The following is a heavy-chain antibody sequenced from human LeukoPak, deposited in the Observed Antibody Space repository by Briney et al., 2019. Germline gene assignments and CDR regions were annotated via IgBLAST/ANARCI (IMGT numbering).Heavy chain of an antibody. CDR2: IFGSGGSP. D-gene: IGHD5-18*01. Sequence: SGGSLRLSCEASGFTFGSFAMYWVRQAPGKGLDWIAGIFGSGGSPHYADSVKGRFTISRGNSKNTVYLQINSLRAEDTAVYYCGKTTAGYSSGQKPAWPVDYWGQGTLVTVSS. J-gene: IGHJ4*02. CDR1: GFTFGSFA. V-gene: IGHV3-23*01. CDR3: GKTTAGYSSGQKPAWPVDY.